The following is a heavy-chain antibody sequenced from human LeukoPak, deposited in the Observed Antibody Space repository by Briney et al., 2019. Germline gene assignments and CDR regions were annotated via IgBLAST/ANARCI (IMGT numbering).Heavy chain of an antibody. CDR2: IIPILRTP. CDR3: ARDAGRYGSVPQRN. J-gene: IGHJ4*02. Sequence: GASVKVSCKASGGSFSSYAISWVRQAPGQGLEWMGRIIPILRTPNHAQNFQGRVTITTDESTSTAYMELSSLRSEDTAVYYCARDAGRYGSVPQRNWGQGTLVTVSS. CDR1: GGSFSSYA. V-gene: IGHV1-69*11. D-gene: IGHD3-10*01.